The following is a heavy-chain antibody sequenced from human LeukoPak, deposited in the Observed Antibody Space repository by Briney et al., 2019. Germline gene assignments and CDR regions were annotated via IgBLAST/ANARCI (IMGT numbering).Heavy chain of an antibody. D-gene: IGHD6-19*01. J-gene: IGHJ4*02. CDR3: ARDVAVAGRKGVRGDYFDY. Sequence: PSETLSLTCTVSGYSISSGYYWGWIRQPPGKGLEWIGSMYHSGISDYNPSLKGRVTISVDTSKNQFSLKLSSVTAADTAVYYCARDVAVAGRKGVRGDYFDYWGQGTLVTVSS. V-gene: IGHV4-38-2*02. CDR2: MYHSGIS. CDR1: GYSISSGYY.